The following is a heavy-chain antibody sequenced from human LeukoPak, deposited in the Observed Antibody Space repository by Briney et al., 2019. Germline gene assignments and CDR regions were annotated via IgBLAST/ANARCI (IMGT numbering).Heavy chain of an antibody. J-gene: IGHJ4*02. CDR2: IIPIFGTA. V-gene: IGHV1-69*06. D-gene: IGHD6-6*01. CDR1: GGTFSSYA. CDR3: ARSGSIAAQAFDY. Sequence: SVKVSCKASGGTFSSYAISWVRQAPGQGLEWVGRIIPIFGTANYAQKFQGRVTITADKSTSTAYMELSSLRSEDTAVYYCARSGSIAAQAFDYWGQGTLVTVSS.